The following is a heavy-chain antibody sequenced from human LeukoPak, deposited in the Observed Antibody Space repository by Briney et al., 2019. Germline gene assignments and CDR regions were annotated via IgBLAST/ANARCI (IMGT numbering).Heavy chain of an antibody. V-gene: IGHV4-4*02. Sequence: SETLSLTCAVSGGSISSSNWWSWVRQPPGKGLEWIGEIYHSGSTNYIPSLKSRVTISVDKSKNQFSLKLSSVTAADTAVYYCASEGHYDTSAYYFASQYWFDPWGQGTLVTVSS. CDR1: GGSISSSNW. CDR2: IYHSGST. D-gene: IGHD3-22*01. CDR3: ASEGHYDTSAYYFASQYWFDP. J-gene: IGHJ5*02.